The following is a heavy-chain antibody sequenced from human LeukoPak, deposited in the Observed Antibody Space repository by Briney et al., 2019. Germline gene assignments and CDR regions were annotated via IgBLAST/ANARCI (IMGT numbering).Heavy chain of an antibody. Sequence: ETLSLTCAVYGGSFSGYYWSWIRQPPGKGLEWIGEINHSGSTNYNPSLKSRVTISVDTSKNQFSLKLSSVTAADTAVYYCARSGRITIFGVVTNYDYWGQGTLVTVSS. CDR3: ARSGRITIFGVVTNYDY. D-gene: IGHD3-3*01. V-gene: IGHV4-34*01. J-gene: IGHJ4*02. CDR2: INHSGST. CDR1: GGSFSGYY.